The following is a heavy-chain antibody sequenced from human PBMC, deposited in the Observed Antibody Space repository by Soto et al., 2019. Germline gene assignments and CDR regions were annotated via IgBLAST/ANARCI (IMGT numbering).Heavy chain of an antibody. V-gene: IGHV4-31*03. CDR1: GGSISSGGYY. J-gene: IGHJ4*02. CDR3: ARDQGINYVDY. Sequence: QVQLQESGPGLVKPSQTLSLTCTVSGGSISSGGYYWSWIRQHPGKGLEWIGYIYYRGSTYYNPSLKRRVTIAVDTSKNQFTLKLSSGTAADTAVYYCARDQGINYVDYWGQGTQVTVSS. D-gene: IGHD3-10*01. CDR2: IYYRGST.